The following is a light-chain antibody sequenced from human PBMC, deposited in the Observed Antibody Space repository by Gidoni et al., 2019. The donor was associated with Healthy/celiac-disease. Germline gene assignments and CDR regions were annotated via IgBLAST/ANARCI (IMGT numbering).Light chain of an antibody. CDR2: GNS. CDR3: QSYDSSLSGYHVV. V-gene: IGLV1-40*01. Sequence: QSVLTQPPSVSGAPGQRVTISCTGSSPNIGAGYDVHWYQQLPGTAPKLLIYGNSNRPSGVPDRFSGSKSGTSASLAITGLQAEDEADYYCQSYDSSLSGYHVVFGGGTKLTVL. CDR1: SPNIGAGYD. J-gene: IGLJ2*01.